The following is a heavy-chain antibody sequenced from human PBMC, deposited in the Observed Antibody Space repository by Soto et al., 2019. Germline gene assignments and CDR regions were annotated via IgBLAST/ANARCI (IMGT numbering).Heavy chain of an antibody. D-gene: IGHD6-6*01. CDR3: ARGLSPYSSSSYFDY. CDR2: INHSGST. Sequence: PSETLSLTCAVYGGSFSGYYWSWIRQPPGKGLEWIGEINHSGSTNYNPSLKSRVTISVDTSKNQFSLKLSSVTAADTAVYYCARGLSPYSSSSYFDYWGQGTLVTVSS. J-gene: IGHJ4*02. V-gene: IGHV4-34*01. CDR1: GGSFSGYY.